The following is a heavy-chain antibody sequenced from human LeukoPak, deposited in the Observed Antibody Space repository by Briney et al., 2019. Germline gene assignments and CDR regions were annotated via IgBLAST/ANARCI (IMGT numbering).Heavy chain of an antibody. CDR1: GGSISSYY. CDR3: ARSPRTTVTTYDY. D-gene: IGHD4-11*01. J-gene: IGHJ4*02. V-gene: IGHV4-59*01. Sequence: PSETLSLTCTVSGGSISSYYWSWIRQPPGKGLEWIGYIHSSGSTNCSPSLKSRVTISIDTSKSQLSLRVNSVTAADTAVYYCARSPRTTVTTYDYWGRGTLVTVSS. CDR2: IHSSGST.